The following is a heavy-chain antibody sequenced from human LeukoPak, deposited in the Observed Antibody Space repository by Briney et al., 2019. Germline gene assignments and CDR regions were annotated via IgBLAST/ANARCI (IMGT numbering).Heavy chain of an antibody. J-gene: IGHJ4*02. V-gene: IGHV3-73*01. Sequence: GGSLRLSCAASGFTFSGSAMHWVRQASGKGLEWVGRIRSKANSYATAYAASVKGRFTISRDDSKNTAYLQMNSLKTEDTAVYYCTRHGALMATTPSRWGQGTLVTVSS. CDR2: IRSKANSYAT. CDR1: GFTFSGSA. D-gene: IGHD5-24*01. CDR3: TRHGALMATTPSR.